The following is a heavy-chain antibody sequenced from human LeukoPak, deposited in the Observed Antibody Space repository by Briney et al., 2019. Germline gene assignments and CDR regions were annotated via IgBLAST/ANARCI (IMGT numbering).Heavy chain of an antibody. V-gene: IGHV3-48*01. Sequence: GGSLRLSCAGSGFTFIDYSMNWVRQAPGKGLEWVSYISSSSWTIYYADSVKGRFTISRDNARNSLYLQMNTLRAEDTAVYYCARGPAVADYFQYYYVDVWGKGTTVTVSS. CDR1: GFTFIDYS. CDR2: ISSSSWTI. CDR3: ARGPAVADYFQYYYVDV. D-gene: IGHD6-19*01. J-gene: IGHJ6*03.